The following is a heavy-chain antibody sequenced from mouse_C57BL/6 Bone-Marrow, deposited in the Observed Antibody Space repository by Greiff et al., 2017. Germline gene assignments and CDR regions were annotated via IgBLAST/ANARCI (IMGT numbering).Heavy chain of an antibody. D-gene: IGHD1-1*01. CDR2: IYPGSGST. CDR1: GYTFTSYW. CDR3: ARKIYYGSSPDY. J-gene: IGHJ2*01. Sequence: QVQLQQPGAELVKPGASVKMSCKASGYTFTSYWITWVKQRPGQGLEWIGDIYPGSGSTNYNEKFKSKATLTVGTSSSTAYMRLSSLTSEYSAVYYCARKIYYGSSPDYWGEITTLTDSS. V-gene: IGHV1-55*01.